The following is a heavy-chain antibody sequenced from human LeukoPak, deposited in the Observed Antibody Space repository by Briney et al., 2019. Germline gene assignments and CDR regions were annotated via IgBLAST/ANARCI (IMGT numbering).Heavy chain of an antibody. Sequence: PSETLSLTCTVSGDSISSYYWSWIRQPPGKGLEWIGYIYYSGSTNYNPSLKSRVTMSVDTSKNQFSLKLSSVTAADTAVYYCARGWYYDSSGYYTDTYYYYYGMDVWGQGTTVTVSS. CDR2: IYYSGST. CDR1: GDSISSYY. D-gene: IGHD3-22*01. J-gene: IGHJ6*02. V-gene: IGHV4-59*01. CDR3: ARGWYYDSSGYYTDTYYYYYGMDV.